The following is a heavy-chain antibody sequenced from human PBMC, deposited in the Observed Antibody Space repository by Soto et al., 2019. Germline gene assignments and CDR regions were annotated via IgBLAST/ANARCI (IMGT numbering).Heavy chain of an antibody. J-gene: IGHJ4*02. Sequence: PSETLSLTCSVSGGSISSVNYYWIWLRQSPGKGLEWIGYMYYRAIPYYNPSLKSRVTISVDASKNQFSLNMTSVTAADTAVYYCARVHYSSSAGYDYWGQGTLVTVSS. CDR2: MYYRAIP. V-gene: IGHV4-30-4*01. CDR1: GGSISSVNYY. D-gene: IGHD6-6*01. CDR3: ARVHYSSSAGYDY.